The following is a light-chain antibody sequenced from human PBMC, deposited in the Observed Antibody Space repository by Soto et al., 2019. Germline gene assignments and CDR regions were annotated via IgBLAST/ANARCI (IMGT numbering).Light chain of an antibody. Sequence: EIVLTQSPATLSSFPGDRVTLSCRASQYINTRLAWYQHRPGQAPRLLIYQTSLRAAGIPARFSDSGSGTDFTLTISDVQPEDFAPYYCHQRQSWPRTFGQGTKVDIK. CDR3: HQRQSWPRT. V-gene: IGKV3-11*01. CDR1: QYINTR. CDR2: QTS. J-gene: IGKJ1*01.